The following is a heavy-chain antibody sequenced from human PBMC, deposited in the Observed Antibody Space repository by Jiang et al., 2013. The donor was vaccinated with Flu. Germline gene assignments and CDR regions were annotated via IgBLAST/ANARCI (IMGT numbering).Heavy chain of an antibody. CDR3: TTDTSNYDFWSNYYYYYMDV. V-gene: IGHV3-15*07. J-gene: IGHJ6*03. CDR2: IKSKTDGGTT. D-gene: IGHD3-3*01. Sequence: PGKGLEWVGRIKSKTDGGTTDYAAPVKGRFTISRDDSKNTLYLQMNSLKTEDTAVYYCTTDTSNYDFWSNYYYYYMDVWGNGTTVTVSS.